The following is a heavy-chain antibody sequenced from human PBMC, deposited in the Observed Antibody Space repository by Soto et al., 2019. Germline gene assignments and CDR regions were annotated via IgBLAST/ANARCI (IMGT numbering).Heavy chain of an antibody. CDR1: DGSISTYY. CDR3: ARDNSGLWGGYFDS. Sequence: PSETLSLTCTVSDGSISTYYWRWIRQPAGKELEWIGHVFTSGTTNYPPSLKSRGSMSLDTARNQFSLKLRSVAAADTAVYYCARDNSGLWGGYFDSWGQGKLVTVSS. J-gene: IGHJ4*02. CDR2: VFTSGTT. D-gene: IGHD3-3*01. V-gene: IGHV4-4*07.